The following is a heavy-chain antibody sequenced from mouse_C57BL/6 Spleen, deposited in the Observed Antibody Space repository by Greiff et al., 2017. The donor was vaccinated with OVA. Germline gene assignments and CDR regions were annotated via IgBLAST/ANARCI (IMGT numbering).Heavy chain of an antibody. CDR3: ARSRDSNYRYFDV. CDR1: GYTFTDYY. V-gene: IGHV1-19*01. D-gene: IGHD2-5*01. CDR2: INPYNGGT. Sequence: VQLQQSGPVLVKPGASVKMSCKASGYTFTDYYMNWVKQSHGQSLEWIGVINPYNGGTSYNQKFKGKATLTVDKSSSTAYMELHGLTSEDSAVYSCARSRDSNYRYFDVWGTGTTVTVSS. J-gene: IGHJ1*03.